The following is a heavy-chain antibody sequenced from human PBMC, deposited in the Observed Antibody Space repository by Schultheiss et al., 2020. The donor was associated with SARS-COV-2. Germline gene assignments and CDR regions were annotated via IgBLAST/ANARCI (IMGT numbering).Heavy chain of an antibody. CDR2: ISGSGGST. Sequence: GGSLRLSCAASGFTFSSYAMSWFRQAPGKGLEWVSAISGSGGSTYYADSVKGRFTISRDNSKNTLYLQMNSLRAEDTAVYYCAKATFSADYGDYEVGDFDYWGQGTLVTVSS. D-gene: IGHD4-17*01. CDR3: AKATFSADYGDYEVGDFDY. J-gene: IGHJ4*02. CDR1: GFTFSSYA. V-gene: IGHV3-23*01.